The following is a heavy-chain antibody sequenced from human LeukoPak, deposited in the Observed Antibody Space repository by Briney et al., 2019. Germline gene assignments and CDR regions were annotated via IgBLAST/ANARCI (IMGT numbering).Heavy chain of an antibody. CDR2: ISSSSRYI. Sequence: GGSLRLSCAASGFTFSSYSMNWVRQAPGKGLEWVSSISSSSRYIYYADSVKGRFTISRDNAKNSLYLQMNSLRAEDTAVYYCARVGDFWSGYYIAYCYYMDVWGKGTTVTVSS. D-gene: IGHD3-3*01. CDR3: ARVGDFWSGYYIAYCYYMDV. J-gene: IGHJ6*03. CDR1: GFTFSSYS. V-gene: IGHV3-21*01.